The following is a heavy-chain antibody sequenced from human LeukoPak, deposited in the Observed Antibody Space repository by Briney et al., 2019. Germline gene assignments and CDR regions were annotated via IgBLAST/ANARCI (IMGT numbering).Heavy chain of an antibody. Sequence: PGGSLRLSCAASIFTVIDHYMTWVRQAPGRGLEWVAAIYPGGSTYYADSVKGRFTISRDKSKNTLYLQMNTLGAEETAVYYCARGAGVSHYYYYAMDIWGQGTTVTVSS. CDR2: IYPGGST. CDR3: ARGAGVSHYYYYAMDI. V-gene: IGHV3-66*02. J-gene: IGHJ6*02. CDR1: IFTVIDHY. D-gene: IGHD2-21*01.